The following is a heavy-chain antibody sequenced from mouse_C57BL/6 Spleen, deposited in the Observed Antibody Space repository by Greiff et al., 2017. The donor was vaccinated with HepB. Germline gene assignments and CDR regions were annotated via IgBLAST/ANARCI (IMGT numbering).Heavy chain of an antibody. CDR3: AFITTVVGYAMDY. D-gene: IGHD1-1*01. CDR1: GYAFSSSW. Sequence: VQLQQSGPELVKPGASVKISCKASGYAFSSSWMNWVKQRPGKGLEWIGRFYPGDGDTNYNGKFKGKATLTADKSSSTAYMQLSSLTSEDSAVYFCAFITTVVGYAMDYWGQGTSVTVSS. V-gene: IGHV1-82*01. CDR2: FYPGDGDT. J-gene: IGHJ4*01.